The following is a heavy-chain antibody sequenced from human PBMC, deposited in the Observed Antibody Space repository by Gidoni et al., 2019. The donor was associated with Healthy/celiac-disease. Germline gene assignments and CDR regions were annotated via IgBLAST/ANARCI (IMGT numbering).Heavy chain of an antibody. V-gene: IGHV3-21*01. CDR1: GFPFRSYS. D-gene: IGHD5-18*01. CDR3: ARLRHVDTAMAYAFDY. Sequence: EVQLVESGGGLVNPGGSLSLSCAASGFPFRSYSMNWVRQAPGKGLGWVSSISSSSSYIYYADSVTGRFTISRDNAKSSLYLQMNSLRAEDTAVYYCARLRHVDTAMAYAFDYWGQGTLVTVSS. CDR2: ISSSSSYI. J-gene: IGHJ4*02.